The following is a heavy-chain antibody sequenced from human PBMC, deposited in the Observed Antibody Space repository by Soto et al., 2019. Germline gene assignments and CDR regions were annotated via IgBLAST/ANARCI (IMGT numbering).Heavy chain of an antibody. CDR2: IYSSGDT. D-gene: IGHD2-21*02. J-gene: IGHJ4*02. Sequence: QVQLQESGPALVKPSEALSLTCSVSGGSITGYYWTWIRQPPGKGLEWIGYIYSSGDTSYNPSLKTRLTISLDTSKNQFSLRLTTVTAADTAVYYCVRGSDCYREMFWGQGTLVTVSS. CDR1: GGSITGYY. CDR3: VRGSDCYREMF. V-gene: IGHV4-59*01.